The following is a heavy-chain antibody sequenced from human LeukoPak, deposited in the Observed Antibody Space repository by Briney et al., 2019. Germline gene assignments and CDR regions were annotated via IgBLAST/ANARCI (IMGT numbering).Heavy chain of an antibody. V-gene: IGHV1-2*02. CDR3: ARGGIPGSYISDY. J-gene: IGHJ4*02. Sequence: VASVKVSCKASGYTFTGYYMHLVRQAPGQGLEWMGWINPNTGDTNYAQKFQGRVTMTRDTSISTAYMELSRLRSDDTAVYYCARGGIPGSYISDYWGQGTLVTVSS. D-gene: IGHD1-26*01. CDR2: INPNTGDT. CDR1: GYTFTGYY.